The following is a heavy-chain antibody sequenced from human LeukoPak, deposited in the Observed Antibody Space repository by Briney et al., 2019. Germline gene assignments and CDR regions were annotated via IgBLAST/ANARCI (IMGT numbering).Heavy chain of an antibody. Sequence: SVKVSCKASGGTFSSYAISWVRQAPGQGLEWMGRIIPIFGTANYAQKFQGRVTITTDESTSTAYMELSSLRSEDTAVYYCARDPYYYDSSSYYRDWGQGTLVTVSS. CDR1: GGTFSSYA. V-gene: IGHV1-69*05. D-gene: IGHD3-22*01. CDR2: IIPIFGTA. J-gene: IGHJ4*02. CDR3: ARDPYYYDSSSYYRD.